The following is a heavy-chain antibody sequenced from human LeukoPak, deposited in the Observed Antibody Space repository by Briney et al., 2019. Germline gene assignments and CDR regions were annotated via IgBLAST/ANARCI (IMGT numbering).Heavy chain of an antibody. CDR1: GGSISSGGYY. CDR3: ARGPPSLQGITIFGSRYPHFDY. J-gene: IGHJ4*02. CDR2: IYYSGST. V-gene: IGHV4-31*03. Sequence: PSETLSLTCTVSGGSISSGGYYWSWIRQHPGKGLEWIGYIYYSGSTYYNPFLKSRVTISVDTSKNQFSLKLSSVTAADTAVYYCARGPPSLQGITIFGSRYPHFDYWGQGTLVTVSS. D-gene: IGHD3-3*01.